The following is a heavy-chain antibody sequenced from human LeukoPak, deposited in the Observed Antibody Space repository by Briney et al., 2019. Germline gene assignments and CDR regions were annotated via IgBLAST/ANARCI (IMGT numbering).Heavy chain of an antibody. J-gene: IGHJ4*02. V-gene: IGHV3-21*04. Sequence: GGSLRLSCVTSGFTFSIYSMNWVRQAPGKGLEWVSCIRKKSIYIDYGGSVKGRFTIARENAKNSHYMRMNSLRAEDTAVYYCASSYCSGANCYAFDYWGQGTLVTVSS. CDR1: GFTFSIYS. CDR3: ASSYCSGANCYAFDY. CDR2: IRKKSIYI. D-gene: IGHD2-15*01.